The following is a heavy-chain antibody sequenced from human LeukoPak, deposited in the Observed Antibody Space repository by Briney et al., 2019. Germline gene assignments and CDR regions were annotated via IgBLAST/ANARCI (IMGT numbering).Heavy chain of an antibody. CDR1: GGSFSGYY. CDR3: ARGPSSSGSPG. V-gene: IGHV4-34*01. D-gene: IGHD6-19*01. Sequence: NTSETLSLTCAVYGGSFSGYYWSWIRQPPGKGLEWIGEINHSGSTNYNPSLKSRVTISVDTSKNQFSLKLSSVTAADTAVYYCARGPSSSGSPGWGQGTLVTVSS. CDR2: INHSGST. J-gene: IGHJ4*02.